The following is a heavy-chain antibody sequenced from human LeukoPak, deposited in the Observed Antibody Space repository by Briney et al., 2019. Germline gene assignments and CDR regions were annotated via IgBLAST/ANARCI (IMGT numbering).Heavy chain of an antibody. D-gene: IGHD5-18*01. CDR3: AKDLELWGGFDY. CDR1: GFTFSSYW. Sequence: GGSLRLSCAASGFTFSSYWMHWARQAPGKGLVWVSRINSDGSSTSYADSVKGRFTISRDNAKNTLYLQMNSLRAEDTAVYYCAKDLELWGGFDYWGQGTLVTVSS. J-gene: IGHJ4*02. V-gene: IGHV3-74*01. CDR2: INSDGSST.